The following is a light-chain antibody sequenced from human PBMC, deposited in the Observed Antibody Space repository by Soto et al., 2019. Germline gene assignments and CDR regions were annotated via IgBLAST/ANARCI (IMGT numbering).Light chain of an antibody. CDR3: QQYYTTPWT. Sequence: DMLITQAPYSLAVSLGERATINCKSSQSVLYSSNNKNYLAWYQQKPGQPPKALIYWASTRESGVPDRFSGSGSGTDFTLTISSLQAEDVAVYYCQQYYTTPWTFGQGTKVDI. CDR1: QSVLYSSNNKNY. V-gene: IGKV4-1*01. J-gene: IGKJ1*01. CDR2: WAS.